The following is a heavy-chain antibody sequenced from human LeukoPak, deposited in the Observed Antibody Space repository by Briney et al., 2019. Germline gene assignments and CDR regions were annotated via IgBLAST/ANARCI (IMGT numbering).Heavy chain of an antibody. CDR2: IDPSDSYT. D-gene: IGHD6-19*01. CDR3: ARHLSSGWYSDY. V-gene: IGHV5-10-1*01. J-gene: IGHJ4*02. Sequence: GESLKISCKGSGYSFTDYWISWVRQMPGKGLEWMGRIDPSDSYTNYSPSSQGHVTISADKSINTAYLQWSSLKVSDTAMYYCARHLSSGWYSDYWGQGTLVIVSS. CDR1: GYSFTDYW.